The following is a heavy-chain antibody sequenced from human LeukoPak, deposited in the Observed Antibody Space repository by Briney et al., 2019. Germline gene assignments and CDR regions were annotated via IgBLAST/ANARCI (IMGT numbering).Heavy chain of an antibody. Sequence: ASVKVSCKASGHPFTNYDLNWVRQASGQGLEWMGWMNPDTEITDYAQKFQGRVTMTRDPSISTAYMELSGLTSEDTAVYFCATSSGLTTHDAFDIWGQGTKITVSS. D-gene: IGHD3/OR15-3a*01. CDR2: MNPDTEIT. CDR1: GHPFTNYD. V-gene: IGHV1-8*01. CDR3: ATSSGLTTHDAFDI. J-gene: IGHJ3*02.